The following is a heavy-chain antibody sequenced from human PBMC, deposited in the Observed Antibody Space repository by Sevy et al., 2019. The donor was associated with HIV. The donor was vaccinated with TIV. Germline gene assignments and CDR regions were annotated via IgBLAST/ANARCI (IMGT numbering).Heavy chain of an antibody. D-gene: IGHD2-15*01. J-gene: IGHJ3*02. CDR2: ISGYNGNT. CDR1: GYTFGSYG. V-gene: IGHV1-18*01. CDR3: ATDRDRVPVAPPGALAI. Sequence: ASVKVSCKASGYTFGSYGVSWVRQAPGQGLEWMGWISGYNGNTNYEQKLKGRVTMTIDTSTNTAYMDLRSLGSDDTAMYYCATDRDRVPVAPPGALAIWGQRTVVTVSS.